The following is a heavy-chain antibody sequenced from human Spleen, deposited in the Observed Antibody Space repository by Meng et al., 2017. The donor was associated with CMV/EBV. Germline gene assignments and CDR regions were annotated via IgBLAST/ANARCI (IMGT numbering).Heavy chain of an antibody. V-gene: IGHV3-23*01. D-gene: IGHD3-3*01. CDR1: GFTFNNYA. J-gene: IGHJ6*02. CDR2: ISGSGGST. Sequence: GGSLRLSCAASGFTFNNYAVSWVRQAPGKGLEWVSAISGSGGSTSYAASVKGRFTISRDNSKNTLYLQMNSLRAEDTAVYYCARNYDFWSGSYYYYGMDVWGQGTTVTVSS. CDR3: ARNYDFWSGSYYYYGMDV.